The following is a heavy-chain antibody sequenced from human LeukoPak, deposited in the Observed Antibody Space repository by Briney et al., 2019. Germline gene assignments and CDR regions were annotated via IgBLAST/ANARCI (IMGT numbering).Heavy chain of an antibody. CDR1: GYTFTSYD. V-gene: IGHV1-8*01. J-gene: IGHJ6*02. CDR2: MNPNSGNT. CDR3: ARAPPPYDFWSGYPYYYYYYGMDV. D-gene: IGHD3-3*01. Sequence: ASVKVSCKASGYTFTSYDINWVRQATGQGLEWMGWMNPNSGNTGYAQKFQGRVTMTRNTSISTAYTELSSLRSEDTAVYYCARAPPPYDFWSGYPYYYYYYGMDVWGQGTTVTVSS.